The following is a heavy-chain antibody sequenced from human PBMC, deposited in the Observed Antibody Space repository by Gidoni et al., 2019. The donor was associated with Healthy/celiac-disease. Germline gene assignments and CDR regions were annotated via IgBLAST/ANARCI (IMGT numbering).Heavy chain of an antibody. D-gene: IGHD2-21*02. Sequence: QVQLQESGPGLVKPSQTLSLTCTVPGGSLSRGGSYWSWIRQHPGKGLEWIGYIYYSGSTYYNPSLKSRVTISVDTSKNQFSLKLSSVTAADTAVYYCARDRTVRKTYYYYYGMDVWGQGTTVTVSS. V-gene: IGHV4-31*03. CDR2: IYYSGST. CDR3: ARDRTVRKTYYYYYGMDV. J-gene: IGHJ6*02. CDR1: GGSLSRGGSY.